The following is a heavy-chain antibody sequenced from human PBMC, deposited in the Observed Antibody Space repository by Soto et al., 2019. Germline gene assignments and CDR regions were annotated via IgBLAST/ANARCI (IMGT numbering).Heavy chain of an antibody. V-gene: IGHV3-23*01. D-gene: IGHD3-9*01. CDR3: AKLRYFDWSSYNWFEY. CDR1: GFTFSSYA. J-gene: IGHJ5*01. Sequence: GGSLRLSCAASGFTFSSYAMTWVRQAPGKGLEWVSGISGSGATTSYADSVKGRFTVSTDNSKNTLYLQMNSLRVEDTAVYYCAKLRYFDWSSYNWFEYWGQGTPVTVSS. CDR2: ISGSGATT.